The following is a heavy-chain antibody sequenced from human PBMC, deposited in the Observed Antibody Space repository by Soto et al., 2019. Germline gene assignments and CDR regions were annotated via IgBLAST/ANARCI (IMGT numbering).Heavy chain of an antibody. D-gene: IGHD6-13*01. V-gene: IGHV1-3*01. CDR2: INAGNGNT. Sequence: ASVEVSCKASGYTFTSYAMHWVRQAPGQRLEWMGWINAGNGNTKYSQKFQGRVTITRDTSASTAYMELSRLRSDDTAVYYCASYNSSSRSGFDPWGQGTLVTVSS. J-gene: IGHJ5*02. CDR3: ASYNSSSRSGFDP. CDR1: GYTFTSYA.